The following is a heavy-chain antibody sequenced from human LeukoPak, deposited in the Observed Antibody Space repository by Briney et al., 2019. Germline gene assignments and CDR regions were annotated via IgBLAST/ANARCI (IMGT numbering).Heavy chain of an antibody. V-gene: IGHV1-2*02. CDR2: INPNSGGT. Sequence: ASVKVSCKASGYTFTGYYMHWVRQAPGQGLEWMGWINPNSGGTNYAQKFQGRVTMTRDTSISTAYMELSRLRSGDTAVYYCASQSYYYDSSAYYANAFDIWGQGTMVTVSS. CDR3: ASQSYYYDSSAYYANAFDI. J-gene: IGHJ3*02. D-gene: IGHD3-22*01. CDR1: GYTFTGYY.